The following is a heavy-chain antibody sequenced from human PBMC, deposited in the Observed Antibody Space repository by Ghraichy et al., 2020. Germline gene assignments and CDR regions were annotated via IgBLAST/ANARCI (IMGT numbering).Heavy chain of an antibody. CDR1: GGSLSSYY. D-gene: IGHD6-19*01. CDR3: ARSNGDSSGWYYDS. V-gene: IGHV4-59*01. Sequence: SETLSLTCSVSGGSLSSYYWSWIRQPPGKGLEWIGYIYYSGSTNYNPSLKSRVTISVDTSKNQFSLRLSSVTAADTAVYYCARSNGDSSGWYYDSWGHGTLVTVSS. J-gene: IGHJ4*03. CDR2: IYYSGST.